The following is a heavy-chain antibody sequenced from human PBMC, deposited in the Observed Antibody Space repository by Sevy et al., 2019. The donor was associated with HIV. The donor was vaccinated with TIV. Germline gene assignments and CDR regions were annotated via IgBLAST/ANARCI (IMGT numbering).Heavy chain of an antibody. CDR1: GDSVSSGNYF. Sequence: SETLSLTCTVFGDSVSSGNYFWTWIRQPPGKGLEWIGYIYYSGSTNYNLSLKSRLTISVDTSNNQFSLKVRSVTAADTAVYYCARETRMGSYFFVYWGQGALVTVSS. V-gene: IGHV4-61*01. J-gene: IGHJ4*02. D-gene: IGHD3-10*01. CDR2: IYYSGST. CDR3: ARETRMGSYFFVY.